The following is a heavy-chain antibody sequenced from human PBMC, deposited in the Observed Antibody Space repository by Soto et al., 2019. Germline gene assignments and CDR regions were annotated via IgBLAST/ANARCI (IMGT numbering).Heavy chain of an antibody. V-gene: IGHV1-46*01. Sequence: QVQLVQSGAEVKKPGASVKVSCKASGYTFTSYYMHWVRQAPGQGLEWLGIINPSGGSTSYAQKFEGRVTMTRDTSTSTVYMELSSLRSEDTAVYYCAREYCTTGVCYSPLDYWGQGTLVTVSS. CDR3: AREYCTTGVCYSPLDY. J-gene: IGHJ4*02. D-gene: IGHD2-8*01. CDR2: INPSGGST. CDR1: GYTFTSYY.